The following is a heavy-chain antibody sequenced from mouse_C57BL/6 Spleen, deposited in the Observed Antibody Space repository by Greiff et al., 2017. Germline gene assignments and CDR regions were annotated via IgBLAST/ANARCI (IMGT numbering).Heavy chain of an antibody. Sequence: VMLVESGPGLVQPSQSLSITCTVSGFSLTSYGVHWVRQSPGKGLEWLGVIWSGGSTDYNAAFISRLSISKDNSKGQVFFKMNSLQADDTAIYYCASHDYDGAMDYWGQGTSVTVSS. D-gene: IGHD2-4*01. CDR1: GFSLTSYG. V-gene: IGHV2-2*01. CDR3: ASHDYDGAMDY. J-gene: IGHJ4*01. CDR2: IWSGGST.